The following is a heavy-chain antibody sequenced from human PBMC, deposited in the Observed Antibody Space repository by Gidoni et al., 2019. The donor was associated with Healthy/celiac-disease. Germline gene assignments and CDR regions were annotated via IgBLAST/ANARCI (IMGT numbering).Heavy chain of an antibody. J-gene: IGHJ5*02. D-gene: IGHD4-17*01. CDR2: ISGRCGST. Sequence: EVQLLESGGGLVQPGGSLRLSCPASGFTFSSYAMSWVRQAPGKGLEWVSAISGRCGSTYYADSVKGRFTISRDNSKNTLYLQMNSLRAEDTAVYYCAKVPYGDDHGWFDPWGQGTLVTVSS. V-gene: IGHV3-23*01. CDR3: AKVPYGDDHGWFDP. CDR1: GFTFSSYA.